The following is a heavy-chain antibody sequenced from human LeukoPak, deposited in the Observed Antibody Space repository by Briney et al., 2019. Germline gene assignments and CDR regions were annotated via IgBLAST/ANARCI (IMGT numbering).Heavy chain of an antibody. Sequence: GGSLRLSCAASGFTFSGYEMNWVRQAPGKGLEWVSYINSRGTTVCYADSVKGRFTISRDNAKNSLYLQMNNLRADDTAVYYCARDMEPDAFDFWGQGTMVTVPS. D-gene: IGHD1-1*01. J-gene: IGHJ3*01. V-gene: IGHV3-48*03. CDR3: ARDMEPDAFDF. CDR2: INSRGTTV. CDR1: GFTFSGYE.